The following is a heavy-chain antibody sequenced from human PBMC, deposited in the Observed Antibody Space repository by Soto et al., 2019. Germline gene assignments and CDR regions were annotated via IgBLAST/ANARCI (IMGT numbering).Heavy chain of an antibody. D-gene: IGHD6-19*01. CDR2: VSHDGRNT. CDR3: AEGGRRGLVTSDFNF. J-gene: IGHJ4*02. CDR1: GFTFSDYA. Sequence: VQLVESGGGVVQPGRSLRLSCAASGFTFSDYAMHWVRQAPGKGLEWVAVVSHDGRNTHYADSVKGRFTISRDSSKNAVSLEMTSLTAEDPAVYYCAEGGRRGLVTSDFNFWGQGALVTVSS. V-gene: IGHV3-30*03.